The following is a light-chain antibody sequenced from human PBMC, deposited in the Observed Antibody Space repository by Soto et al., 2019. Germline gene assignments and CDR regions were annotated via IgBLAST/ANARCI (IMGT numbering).Light chain of an antibody. CDR3: QQYNNRPQT. CDR1: KSVSSN. CDR2: GES. V-gene: IGKV3-15*01. Sequence: EIVVTQSPASLSVSPGERVTLSCRASKSVSSNLAWYQQKPGQATRLIIYGESTRATGITARFSGSGSGTDFTLTISSLQSEEVAVYYCQQYNNRPQTFGQRTKVAIK. J-gene: IGKJ1*01.